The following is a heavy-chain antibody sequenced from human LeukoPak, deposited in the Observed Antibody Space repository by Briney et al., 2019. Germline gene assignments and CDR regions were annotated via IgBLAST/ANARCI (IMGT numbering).Heavy chain of an antibody. J-gene: IGHJ4*02. D-gene: IGHD2-2*01. Sequence: PSETLSLTCTVSGASISGSSYYWGWIRQPPGKGLEWIGSIYYSGSTYYSSSLKSRVSMSVDTSRNQFSLKLNSVTAADTAAYYCARVGLDISTHLDFWGQGALVTVSS. CDR2: IYYSGST. V-gene: IGHV4-39*07. CDR3: ARVGLDISTHLDF. CDR1: GASISGSSYY.